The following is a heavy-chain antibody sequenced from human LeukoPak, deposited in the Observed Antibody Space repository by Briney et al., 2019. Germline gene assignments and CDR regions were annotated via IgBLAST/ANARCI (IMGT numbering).Heavy chain of an antibody. CDR2: IYYSGST. CDR3: ARVVVTREYYYYGMDV. CDR1: GGSVSSGSYY. J-gene: IGHJ6*02. D-gene: IGHD4-23*01. Sequence: SETLSLTCTVSGGSVSSGSYYWSWIRQPPGKGLEWIVYIYYSGSTNYNPSLKSRVTISVDTSKNQFSLKLSSVTAADTAVYYCARVVVTREYYYYGMDVWGQGTTVTVSS. V-gene: IGHV4-61*01.